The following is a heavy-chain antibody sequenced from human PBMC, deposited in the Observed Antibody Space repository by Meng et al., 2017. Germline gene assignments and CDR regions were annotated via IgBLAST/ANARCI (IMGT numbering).Heavy chain of an antibody. Sequence: SLKISCAASGFTFDDYAMHSVRQAPGKGLEWVSGISWNSGSIGYADSVKGRFTISRDNAKNSLYLQMNSLRAEDTALYYCAKEGPRAGYSSSWYPLVGAFDIWGQGTMVTVSS. D-gene: IGHD6-13*01. CDR3: AKEGPRAGYSSSWYPLVGAFDI. V-gene: IGHV3-9*01. CDR2: ISWNSGSI. J-gene: IGHJ3*02. CDR1: GFTFDDYA.